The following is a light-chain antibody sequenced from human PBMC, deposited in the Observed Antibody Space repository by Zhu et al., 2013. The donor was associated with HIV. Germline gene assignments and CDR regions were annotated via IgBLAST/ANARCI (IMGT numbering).Light chain of an antibody. CDR3: QQYYTIPWT. CDR1: QSVFYTSNNKNY. J-gene: IGKJ1*01. CDR2: WAS. Sequence: DIMVTQSPDSLAVSLGERATINCKSSQSVFYTSNNKNYIAWYQQKPGQPPRLLIYWASTRKSGVPERFSGSESGTDFTLSISSLQAEDVAVYYCQQYYTIPWTFGQGTKVEVK. V-gene: IGKV4-1*01.